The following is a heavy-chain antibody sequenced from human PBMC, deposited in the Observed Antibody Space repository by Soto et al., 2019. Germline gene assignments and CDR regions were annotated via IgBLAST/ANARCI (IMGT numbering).Heavy chain of an antibody. CDR3: ASGWVAMATITAVFDY. D-gene: IGHD5-12*01. V-gene: IGHV1-69*01. CDR1: GVTFNSYA. J-gene: IGHJ4*02. CDR2: IFPLFGTS. Sequence: QVQLVQSGAEVKKPGSSVKVSCKTSGVTFNSYAISWVRQAPGHGLEWMGGIFPLFGTSNYAQKLQGRLTITADESTSTAYMALSSLKSEDTAVYYCASGWVAMATITAVFDYWGQGTLVTVSS.